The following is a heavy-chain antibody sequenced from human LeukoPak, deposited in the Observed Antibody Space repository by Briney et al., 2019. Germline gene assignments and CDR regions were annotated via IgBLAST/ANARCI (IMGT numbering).Heavy chain of an antibody. D-gene: IGHD2-2*01. J-gene: IGHJ4*02. CDR1: GFTFSDYY. V-gene: IGHV3-11*06. CDR2: ISGSSSDT. Sequence: GGSLRLSCAASGFTFSDYYMNWIRQAPGKGLEYISYISGSSSDTNYADSVKGRFTVSRDNAKKSLYLQMNSLSAEDTAVYYCGRFSRAPDYWGQGTLVTVSS. CDR3: GRFSRAPDY.